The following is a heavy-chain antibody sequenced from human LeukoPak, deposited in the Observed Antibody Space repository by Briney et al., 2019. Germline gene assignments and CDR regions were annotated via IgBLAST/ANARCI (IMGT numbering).Heavy chain of an antibody. V-gene: IGHV1-58*02. J-gene: IGHJ4*02. CDR3: AALGPTVKNEPYFDY. D-gene: IGHD4-17*01. CDR2: IVVGSGNT. CDR1: GFTFTTSA. Sequence: SVKVSCKASGFTFTTSAMQWVRQARGQRLEWIGWIVVGSGNTNYAQKFQERVTITRDMSTSTAYMELSSLRSEDTAVYYCAALGPTVKNEPYFDYWGQGTLVTVSS.